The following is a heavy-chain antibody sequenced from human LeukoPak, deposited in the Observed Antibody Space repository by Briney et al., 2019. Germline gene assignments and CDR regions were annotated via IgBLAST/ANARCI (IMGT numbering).Heavy chain of an antibody. D-gene: IGHD2-21*02. V-gene: IGHV1-8*01. CDR3: ARTPPKGDIDY. CDR2: MSASSGNT. Sequence: GASVKVSCKASGYTFTNYDINWVRQATGQGLEWLGWMSASSGNTGYAQKFQDRVSMTRATSISTAYLELSSLTFEDTAVYYCARTPPKGDIDYWGQGTLVTVSS. CDR1: GYTFTNYD. J-gene: IGHJ4*02.